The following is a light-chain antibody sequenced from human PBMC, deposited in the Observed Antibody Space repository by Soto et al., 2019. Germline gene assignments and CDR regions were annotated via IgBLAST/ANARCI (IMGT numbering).Light chain of an antibody. CDR1: SNDVGGYNY. CDR2: DVS. CDR3: SSYTSSSTWV. Sequence: QSALTQPASVSGSPGQSITISCTGTSNDVGGYNYVSWYQQHPGKAPKLKIYDVSDRPSGVSYRFSGSKSGNTASPTISGLQAEDEADYYCSSYTSSSTWVFGGGTKLTVL. V-gene: IGLV2-14*03. J-gene: IGLJ3*02.